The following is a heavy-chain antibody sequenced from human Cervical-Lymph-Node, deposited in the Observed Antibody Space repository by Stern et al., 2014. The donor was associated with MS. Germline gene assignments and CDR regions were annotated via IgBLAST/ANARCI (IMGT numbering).Heavy chain of an antibody. CDR3: ARDPAPGIAVAGSEYFQH. V-gene: IGHV3-48*02. CDR1: GFTFSSYS. CDR2: ISSSSSTI. Sequence: VQLVESGGGLVQPGGSLRLSCAASGFTFSSYSMNWVRQAPGKGLEWVSYISSSSSTIYYADSVKGRFTISRDNAKNSLYLQMNSLRDEDTAVYYCARDPAPGIAVAGSEYFQHWGQGTLVTVSS. D-gene: IGHD6-19*01. J-gene: IGHJ1*01.